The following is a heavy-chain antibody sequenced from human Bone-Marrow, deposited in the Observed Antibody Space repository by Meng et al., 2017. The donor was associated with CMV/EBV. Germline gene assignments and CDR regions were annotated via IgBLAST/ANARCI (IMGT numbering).Heavy chain of an antibody. CDR2: IYYSGST. J-gene: IGHJ4*02. V-gene: IGHV4-39*07. CDR1: GGSISSSSYY. D-gene: IGHD6-13*01. CDR3: ARVEGSSIDY. Sequence: GSLRLSCTVSGGSISSSSYYWGWIRQPPGKGLEWIGSIYYSGSTYYNPSLKSRVTISVDTSKNQFSLKLSSVNAADTAVYYCARVEGSSIDYWGQGTLVTVSS.